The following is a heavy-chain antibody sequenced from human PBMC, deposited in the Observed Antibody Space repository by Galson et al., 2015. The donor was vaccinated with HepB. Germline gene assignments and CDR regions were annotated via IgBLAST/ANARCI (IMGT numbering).Heavy chain of an antibody. CDR1: GFTFSSYN. Sequence: SLRLSCAASGFTFSSYNMNWVRQAPGKGLEWVSSISSSSSYIYYADSVKGRFTISRDNAKNSLCLQMNSLRAEDTAVYYCARGSAVVVGYFDYWGQGTLVTVSS. CDR3: ARGSAVVVGYFDY. V-gene: IGHV3-21*01. CDR2: ISSSSSYI. J-gene: IGHJ4*02. D-gene: IGHD2-15*01.